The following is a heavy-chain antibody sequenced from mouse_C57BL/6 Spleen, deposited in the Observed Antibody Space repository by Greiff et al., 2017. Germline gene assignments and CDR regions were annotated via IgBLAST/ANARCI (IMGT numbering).Heavy chain of an antibody. V-gene: IGHV1-52*01. D-gene: IGHD3-3*01. J-gene: IGHJ4*01. CDR1: GYTFTSYW. Sequence: VQLQQSGAELVRPGSSVKLSCKASGYTFTSYWMHWVKQRPIQGLEWIGNIDPSDSETHYNQKFKDKATLTVDKSSSTAYMQLSSLTSEDSAVYYCAREGLGGAMDYWGQGTSVTVSS. CDR3: AREGLGGAMDY. CDR2: IDPSDSET.